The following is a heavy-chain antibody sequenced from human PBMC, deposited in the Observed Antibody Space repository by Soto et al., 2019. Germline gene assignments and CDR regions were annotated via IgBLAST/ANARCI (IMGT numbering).Heavy chain of an antibody. D-gene: IGHD4-4*01. CDR1: GFTFSSYA. CDR3: ARDGDIQYGGYYYYYGMDV. J-gene: IGHJ6*02. CDR2: ISYDGSNK. Sequence: QVQLVESGGGVVQPGRSLRLSCAASGFTFSSYAMHWVRQAPGKGLEWVAVISYDGSNKYYADSVKGRFTISRDNSKNTLYLKMNSLRAEDTAVYYCARDGDIQYGGYYYYYGMDVWGQGTTVTVSS. V-gene: IGHV3-30-3*01.